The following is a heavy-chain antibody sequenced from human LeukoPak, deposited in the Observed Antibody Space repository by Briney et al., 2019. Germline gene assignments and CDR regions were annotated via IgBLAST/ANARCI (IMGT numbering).Heavy chain of an antibody. V-gene: IGHV3-30-3*01. CDR1: GFTFSSFV. Sequence: RSLRLSCAASGFTFSSFVMHWVRQAPGKGLEWVAVISHVGSNKYYADSVQGRFSISRDNSKNTLYLQMNSLRAEDTAVYYCARDFLRRGYDFWSGYYDYWGQGTLVTVSS. J-gene: IGHJ4*02. D-gene: IGHD3-3*01. CDR3: ARDFLRRGYDFWSGYYDY. CDR2: ISHVGSNK.